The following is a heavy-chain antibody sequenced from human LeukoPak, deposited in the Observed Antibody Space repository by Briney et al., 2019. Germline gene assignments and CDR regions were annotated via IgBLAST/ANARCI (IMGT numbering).Heavy chain of an antibody. J-gene: IGHJ6*02. V-gene: IGHV3-48*03. D-gene: IGHD3-10*01. Sequence: PGGSLRLSCAASGFTFSSYEMNWVRQAPGKGLEWLSYISSSGSPVYYADSVKGRFTISRHNSKNTVYLQMNSLRAEDTAVYYCAREARGSQGLPYGMDVWGQGTTVTVSS. CDR2: ISSSGSPV. CDR1: GFTFSSYE. CDR3: AREARGSQGLPYGMDV.